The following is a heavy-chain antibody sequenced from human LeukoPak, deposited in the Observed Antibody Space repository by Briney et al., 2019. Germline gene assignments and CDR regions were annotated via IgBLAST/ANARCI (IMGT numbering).Heavy chain of an antibody. J-gene: IGHJ4*02. CDR2: IYYGGST. CDR3: ARPAPDSGSYAY. D-gene: IGHD1-26*01. Sequence: PSETLSLTCTVSGGSISSSSYYWGWIRQPPGTGLEWIGSIYYGGSTYYNPSLKSRVTISVDTSKNQFSLKLSSVTAADTAVYYCARPAPDSGSYAYWGQGTLVTVSS. CDR1: GGSISSSSYY. V-gene: IGHV4-39*01.